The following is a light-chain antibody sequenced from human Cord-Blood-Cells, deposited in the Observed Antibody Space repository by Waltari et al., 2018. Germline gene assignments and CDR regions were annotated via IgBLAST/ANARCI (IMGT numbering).Light chain of an antibody. CDR1: QGISSA. CDR2: DAS. J-gene: IGKJ2*01. V-gene: IGKV1-13*02. Sequence: LQLTQSPSSLSASVGDSVTLTCRASQGISSALAWYQQKPGKAPKLLIYDASSLESGVPSRFSGSGSGTDFTLTISSLQPEDFATYYCQQFNSYPYTFGQGTKLEIK. CDR3: QQFNSYPYT.